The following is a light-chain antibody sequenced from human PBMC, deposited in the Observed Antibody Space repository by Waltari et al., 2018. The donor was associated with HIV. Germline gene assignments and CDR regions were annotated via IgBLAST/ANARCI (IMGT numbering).Light chain of an antibody. J-gene: IGLJ2*01. CDR3: CSFTVTYTGV. CDR2: DVR. Sequence: QSALTQPPSVSGSPGQSITISCTGTSSDVGAYNFVSWYHQHPGKAPKLIIFDVRKRPSGVPDRFSGAKSGNTASLTIAALQAEDEADYYCCSFTVTYTGVFGGGTKLTVL. CDR1: SSDVGAYNF. V-gene: IGLV2-11*01.